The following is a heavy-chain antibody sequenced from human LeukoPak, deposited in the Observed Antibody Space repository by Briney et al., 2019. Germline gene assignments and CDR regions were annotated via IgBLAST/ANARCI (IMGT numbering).Heavy chain of an antibody. CDR3: AKIVAAATDY. CDR1: GFTFSSYS. J-gene: IGHJ4*02. D-gene: IGHD1-26*01. CDR2: ISGSGGST. V-gene: IGHV3-23*01. Sequence: GGSLRLSCAASGFTFSSYSMTWVRQAPGKGLEWVSSISGSGGSTYYADSVKGRFTISRDSSKNTLYLQMSSLRAEDTAVYFCAKIVAAATDYWGQGTLVTVS.